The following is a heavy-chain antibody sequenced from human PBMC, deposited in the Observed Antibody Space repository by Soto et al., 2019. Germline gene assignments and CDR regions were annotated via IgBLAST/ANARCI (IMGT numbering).Heavy chain of an antibody. CDR3: ASPSGSNYYHYYMDV. CDR1: GGTFSSYT. CDR2: IIPILGIA. D-gene: IGHD3-3*01. J-gene: IGHJ6*03. Sequence: GASVKVSCKASGGTFSSYTISWVRQAPGQGLEWMGRIIPILGIANYAQKFQGRVTITADKSTSTAYMELSSLRSEDTAVYYCASPSGSNYYHYYMDVWGKGTTVTVSS. V-gene: IGHV1-69*02.